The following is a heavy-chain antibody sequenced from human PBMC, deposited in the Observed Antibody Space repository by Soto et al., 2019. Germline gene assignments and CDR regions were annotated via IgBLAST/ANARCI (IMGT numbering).Heavy chain of an antibody. V-gene: IGHV1-69*19. CDR3: ARDKVGYYDSSGYYRVSVPPDYYYGMDV. CDR1: GGTFSSYA. Sequence: QVQLVQSGAEVKKPGSSVKVSCKASGGTFSSYAISWVRQAPGQGLEWMGGIIPIFGTANYAQKFQGRVTITADESTSKAYVELSSLRSEDTAVYYCARDKVGYYDSSGYYRVSVPPDYYYGMDVWGQGTTVSVSS. CDR2: IIPIFGTA. D-gene: IGHD3-22*01. J-gene: IGHJ6*02.